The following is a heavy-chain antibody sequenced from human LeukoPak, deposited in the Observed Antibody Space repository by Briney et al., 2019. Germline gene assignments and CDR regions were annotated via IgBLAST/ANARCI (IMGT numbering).Heavy chain of an antibody. J-gene: IGHJ4*02. CDR1: GFIFSNYE. D-gene: IGHD4/OR15-4a*01. CDR2: ISSSGSTV. Sequence: GGSLRLSCAASGFIFSNYEMNWVRQAPGKGLEWVSYISSSGSTVYYADSVKGRFTISRDNAKNSLYLQMNSLRAEDTAVYYCAREVPSMDYWGQGTLVTVSS. CDR3: AREVPSMDY. V-gene: IGHV3-48*03.